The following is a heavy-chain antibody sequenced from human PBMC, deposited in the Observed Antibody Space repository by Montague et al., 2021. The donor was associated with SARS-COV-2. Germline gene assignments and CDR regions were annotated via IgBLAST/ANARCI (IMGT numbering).Heavy chain of an antibody. Sequence: TLSLTCTVSGGSISSSSYFWGWIRQPPGKGLEWIGYIYHTGSTHYNPSLKSRVTISKETSKNHFSLNLSSVTAADSAVYYCARDSGYYDSSGYSYDAFDIWGQGTKVTVSS. D-gene: IGHD3-22*01. J-gene: IGHJ3*02. CDR3: ARDSGYYDSSGYSYDAFDI. V-gene: IGHV4-31*03. CDR2: IYHTGST. CDR1: GGSISSSSYF.